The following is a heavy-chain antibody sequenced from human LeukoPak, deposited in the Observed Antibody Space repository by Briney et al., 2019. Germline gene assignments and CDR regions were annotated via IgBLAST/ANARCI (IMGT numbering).Heavy chain of an antibody. CDR2: ISYDGSNK. D-gene: IGHD3-22*01. J-gene: IGHJ4*02. Sequence: GGSLRLSCAASGFTFSSYAMHWVRQAPGKGLEWVAVISYDGSNKYYADSVKGRFTISRDNSKNTLYLQMNSLRAEDTAVYYCARDPDTYGSSGYYYGDYWGQGTLVTVSS. CDR3: ARDPDTYGSSGYYYGDY. CDR1: GFTFSSYA. V-gene: IGHV3-30-3*01.